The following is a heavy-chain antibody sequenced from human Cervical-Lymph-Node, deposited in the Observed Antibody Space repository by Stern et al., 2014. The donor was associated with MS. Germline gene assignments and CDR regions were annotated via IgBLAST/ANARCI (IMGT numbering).Heavy chain of an antibody. CDR2: IIPLFCSA. Sequence: VQLVQSGAEVRKPGSSVTVSCKASGGSFITHAFSWVRQAPGHGLEWMGGIIPLFCSAHYAQKFQGRLTLIADKATTTAYMELNSLTTEDTAVYYCATDGEMTTIGLQYWGQGTLVAVSS. V-gene: IGHV1-69*06. D-gene: IGHD5-24*01. J-gene: IGHJ4*02. CDR3: ATDGEMTTIGLQY. CDR1: GGSFITHA.